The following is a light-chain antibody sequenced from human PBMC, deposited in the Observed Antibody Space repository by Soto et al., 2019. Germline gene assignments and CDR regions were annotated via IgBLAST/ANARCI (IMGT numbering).Light chain of an antibody. Sequence: EIVLTQSPDTLSLSPGQRATLSCRASQSVRSDYFAWYQQKPGQAPRVIIFGVSTRATGVPSRFSGSGSGTEFTLTISNLQPDDFATYYCQQYENYWTFGQGTKVDIK. CDR2: GVS. CDR3: QQYENYWT. CDR1: QSVRSDY. J-gene: IGKJ1*01. V-gene: IGKV3-20*01.